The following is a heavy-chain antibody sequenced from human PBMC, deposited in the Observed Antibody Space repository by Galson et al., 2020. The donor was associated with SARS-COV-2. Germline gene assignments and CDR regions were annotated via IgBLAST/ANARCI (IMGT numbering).Heavy chain of an antibody. Sequence: SVKVSCKASGGTFSSYAISWVRQAPGQGLEWMGGIIPIFGTANYAQKFQGRVTITADESTSTAYMELSSLRSEDTAVYYCATVLLWFGEASYYYYYYGMDVWGQGTTVTVSS. V-gene: IGHV1-69*13. CDR2: IIPIFGTA. CDR1: GGTFSSYA. CDR3: ATVLLWFGEASYYYYYYGMDV. D-gene: IGHD3-10*01. J-gene: IGHJ6*02.